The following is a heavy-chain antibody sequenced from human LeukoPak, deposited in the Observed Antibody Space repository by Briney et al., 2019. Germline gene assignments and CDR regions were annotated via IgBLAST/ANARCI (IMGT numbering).Heavy chain of an antibody. CDR3: ARGRNDNGGMFFDS. Sequence: SETLSLTCTVSGGSIRSYYWSWIRQAPGKGLEWIGFISYSGYTSYSPSLKSRVAISVDTSKSQFPLRLSSLTAADTAIYYCARGRNDNGGMFFDSWAQGTLVTVSS. CDR1: GGSIRSYY. J-gene: IGHJ4*02. V-gene: IGHV4-59*01. D-gene: IGHD4-23*01. CDR2: ISYSGYT.